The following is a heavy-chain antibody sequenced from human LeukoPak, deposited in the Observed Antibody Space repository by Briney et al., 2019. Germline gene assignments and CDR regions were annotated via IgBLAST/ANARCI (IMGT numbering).Heavy chain of an antibody. CDR3: ATVSGYYYFDY. CDR2: FDPEDGET. V-gene: IGHV1-24*01. D-gene: IGHD6-13*01. J-gene: IGHJ4*02. Sequence: GASVKVSCKVSGYTLTELSMHWVRQAPGKGLEWMGGFDPEDGETIYAQKFQGRVTMTGDTSTDTAYMELSSLRSEDTAVYYCATVSGYYYFDYWGQGTLVTVSS. CDR1: GYTLTELS.